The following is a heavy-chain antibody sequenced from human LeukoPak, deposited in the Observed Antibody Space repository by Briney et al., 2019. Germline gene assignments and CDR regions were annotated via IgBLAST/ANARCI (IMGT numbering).Heavy chain of an antibody. D-gene: IGHD3-22*01. J-gene: IGHJ5*02. V-gene: IGHV4-4*02. CDR2: IYHSGST. Sequence: SGTLSLTCAVSGGSISSSNWWSWVRQPPGKGLEWIGEIYHSGSTNYNPSLKSRVTISVDKSKNQFSLKLSSVTAADTAVYYCARALYYDSSGEHNWFDPWGQGTLVTVSS. CDR3: ARALYYDSSGEHNWFDP. CDR1: GGSISSSNW.